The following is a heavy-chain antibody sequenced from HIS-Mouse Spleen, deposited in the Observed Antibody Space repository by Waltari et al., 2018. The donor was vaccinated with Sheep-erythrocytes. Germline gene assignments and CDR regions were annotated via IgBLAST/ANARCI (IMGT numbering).Heavy chain of an antibody. V-gene: IGHV4-38-2*02. CDR1: GYSISSGYY. D-gene: IGHD7-27*01. J-gene: IGHJ2*01. CDR2: IYHGVSP. Sequence: QVQLQESGPGLVKPSETLSLTCTVSGYSISSGYYWGWIRQPPGKGLEWIGSIYHGVSPYYNPSLKSRVPISVDASKNQFSLKLSSVTAADTAVYYCASQPNWGYWYFDLWGRGTLVTVSS. CDR3: ASQPNWGYWYFDL.